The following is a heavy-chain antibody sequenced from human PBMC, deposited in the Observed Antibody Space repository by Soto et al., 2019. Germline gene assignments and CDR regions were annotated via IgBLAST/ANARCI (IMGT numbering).Heavy chain of an antibody. V-gene: IGHV5-51*01. Sequence: GESLKISCKASGYTFSSYWIGWVRQMPGKGLEWMGIIYPGDSDTKYSPSFQGQVTISVDKSISTAYLQWSSLKASDTAMYYCASSMVRGVSMDVWGQGTTVTVSS. J-gene: IGHJ6*02. CDR2: IYPGDSDT. D-gene: IGHD3-10*01. CDR1: GYTFSSYW. CDR3: ASSMVRGVSMDV.